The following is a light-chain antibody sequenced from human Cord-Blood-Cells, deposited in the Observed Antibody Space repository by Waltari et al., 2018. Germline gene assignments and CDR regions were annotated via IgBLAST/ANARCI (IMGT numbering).Light chain of an antibody. CDR2: DVS. CDR3: CSYAGSYTLYV. V-gene: IGLV2-11*01. CDR1: SSDVGGYNY. Sequence: QSALTQPRSVSGSPGQSVTISCTGTSSDVGGYNYVSCYQQHPGTAPKLLIYDVSTRPSGVPDRFSGSKSGNTASLTISGLQAEDEADYYCCSYAGSYTLYVFGTGTKVTVL. J-gene: IGLJ1*01.